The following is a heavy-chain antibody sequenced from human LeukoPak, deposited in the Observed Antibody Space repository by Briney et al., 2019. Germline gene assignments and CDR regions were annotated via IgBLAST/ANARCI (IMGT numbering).Heavy chain of an antibody. CDR3: ARRLVDSGASQVSDN. V-gene: IGHV4-34*01. CDR1: GGSFSGYY. J-gene: IGHJ4*02. D-gene: IGHD2-15*01. CDR2: INDSGSV. Sequence: SETLSLTCGVYGGSFSGYYWSWIRQPPGKGLEWIGEINDSGSVNCNPSLKNRVTPSVDTSKNQFSLRPSSVAAADTAVYYCARRLVDSGASQVSDNWGQGTLVTVSS.